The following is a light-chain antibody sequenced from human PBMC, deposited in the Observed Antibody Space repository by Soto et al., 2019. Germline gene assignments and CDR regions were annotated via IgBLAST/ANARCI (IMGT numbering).Light chain of an antibody. CDR3: QQYNNGPTYT. CDR1: QSISSS. V-gene: IGKV3-15*01. J-gene: IGKJ2*01. CDR2: GAS. Sequence: EIVMTQSPATLSVSPGERATLSCRASQSISSSLAWYQQKPGQAPRLLIYGASTRATCIPARFSGSGSGTEFILTISSLQSEDFAVYYCQQYNNGPTYTFGHGTKLEIK.